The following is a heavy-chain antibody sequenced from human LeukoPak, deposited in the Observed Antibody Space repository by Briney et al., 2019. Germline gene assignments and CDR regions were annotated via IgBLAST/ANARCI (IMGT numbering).Heavy chain of an antibody. Sequence: GGSLRLSCAASGFTFSTYSMNWVRQAPGKGLEWVSSISSGSSYIYYADSVKGRFTISRDNAKNSLYLQMNSLRAEDTAVYYCARVVSHGYSDYWGQGTLVTVSS. D-gene: IGHD4-17*01. J-gene: IGHJ4*02. CDR2: ISSGSSYI. CDR3: ARVVSHGYSDY. CDR1: GFTFSTYS. V-gene: IGHV3-21*01.